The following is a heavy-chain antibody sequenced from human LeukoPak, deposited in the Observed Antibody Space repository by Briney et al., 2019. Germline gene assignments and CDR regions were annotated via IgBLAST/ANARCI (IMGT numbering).Heavy chain of an antibody. J-gene: IGHJ4*02. Sequence: PGGSLRLSCAASGFTFSSYDMHWVRQATGKGLEWVSAIGTAGDTYYPGSVKGRFTISRENAKNSLYLQMNSLRAGDTAVYYCARADDYGDSKDFDYWGQGTLVTVSS. D-gene: IGHD4-17*01. CDR3: ARADDYGDSKDFDY. CDR2: IGTAGDT. V-gene: IGHV3-13*01. CDR1: GFTFSSYD.